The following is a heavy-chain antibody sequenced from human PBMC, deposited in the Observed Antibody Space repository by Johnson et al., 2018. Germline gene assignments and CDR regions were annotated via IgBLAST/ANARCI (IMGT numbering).Heavy chain of an antibody. CDR2: ISYDGSNK. V-gene: IGHV3-30*03. J-gene: IGHJ6*02. CDR3: ARDTTVRNYYYYGMDV. D-gene: IGHD4-17*01. CDR1: GFTFSSYG. Sequence: VQLVESGGGVVQPGRSLRLSRAASGFTFSSYGMHWVRQAPGKGLEWVAVISYDGSNKYYADSVKGRFTISRDNSKNTLYLQMNSLRAEDTAVYYCARDTTVRNYYYYGMDVWGQGTTVTVSS.